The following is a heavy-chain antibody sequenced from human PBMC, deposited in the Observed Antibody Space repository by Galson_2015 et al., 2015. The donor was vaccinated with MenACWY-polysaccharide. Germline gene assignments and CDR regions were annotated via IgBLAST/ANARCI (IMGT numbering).Heavy chain of an antibody. Sequence: SLRLSCAASGFTFDDYAMHWVRHAPGKGLEWVSSISWNSARVGYADSAKGRFTISRDNAKNSLYLLMNSLRVEDTALYYCTKAVTCGSGSYHRCHGMDVWGQGTTVTVPS. V-gene: IGHV3-9*01. D-gene: IGHD3-10*01. CDR3: TKAVTCGSGSYHRCHGMDV. CDR2: ISWNSARV. J-gene: IGHJ6*01. CDR1: GFTFDDYA.